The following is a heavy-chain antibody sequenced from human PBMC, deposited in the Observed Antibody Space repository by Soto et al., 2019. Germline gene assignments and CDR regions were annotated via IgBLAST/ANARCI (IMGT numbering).Heavy chain of an antibody. Sequence: SETLSLTCAVSGGSFSGYYWSWIRQPPGKGLEWIGEINHSGSTNYNPSLKSRVTISVDRSKNQLSLRLTSVTAADTAVYYCARTNAFHIWGQGTMVTVSS. CDR2: INHSGST. CDR3: ARTNAFHI. J-gene: IGHJ3*02. CDR1: GGSFSGYY. V-gene: IGHV4-34*01.